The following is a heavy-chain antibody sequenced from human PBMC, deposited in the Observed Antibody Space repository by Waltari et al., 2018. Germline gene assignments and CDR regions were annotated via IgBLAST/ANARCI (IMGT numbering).Heavy chain of an antibody. Sequence: QLQLQESGPGLVKPSGTLSLICAVSGDPMSTSDYWGWVRQPPGKGLEWIGQVRGDGKTNYNPSFASRVTMSLDTSTYHFALKLTSATAADTALYYCARDRGRGLYLDTWGQGTLVTVSP. J-gene: IGHJ4*02. D-gene: IGHD1-1*01. V-gene: IGHV4-4*02. CDR3: ARDRGRGLYLDT. CDR1: GDPMSTSDY. CDR2: VRGDGKT.